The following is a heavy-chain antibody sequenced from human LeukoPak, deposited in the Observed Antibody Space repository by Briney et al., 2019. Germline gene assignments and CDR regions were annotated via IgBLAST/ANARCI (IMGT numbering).Heavy chain of an antibody. D-gene: IGHD3-10*01. J-gene: IGHJ4*02. Sequence: RPGRSLRLSCAASGFTFTNAWMTWVRQAPGKGLEWVGRIKSKGDGETTDYAAPVKGRFTMSRDDSKATLYLQMNSLKAEDTAVYYCATDLGLTMIRGVIVHWGQGALVTVSS. V-gene: IGHV3-15*01. CDR1: GFTFTNAW. CDR3: ATDLGLTMIRGVIVH. CDR2: IKSKGDGETT.